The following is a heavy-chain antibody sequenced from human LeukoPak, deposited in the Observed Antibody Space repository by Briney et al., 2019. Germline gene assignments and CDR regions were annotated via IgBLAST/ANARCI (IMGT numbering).Heavy chain of an antibody. J-gene: IGHJ6*03. CDR2: IKQDGSEK. CDR1: GFTFSSYW. CDR3: AREESSDENYYYMDV. D-gene: IGHD6-19*01. V-gene: IGHV3-7*01. Sequence: SGGSLRLSCAASGFTFSSYWMSWVRQAPGKGLEWVANIKQDGSEKYYVDSVKGRFTITRDNAKNSLYLRMNSLRAEDTAVYYYAREESSDENYYYMDVWGKGTTVTVSS.